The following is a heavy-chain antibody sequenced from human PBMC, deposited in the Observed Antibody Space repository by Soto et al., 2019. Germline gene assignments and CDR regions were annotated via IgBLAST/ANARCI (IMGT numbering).Heavy chain of an antibody. V-gene: IGHV5-51*01. CDR1: GSRFTSYS. CDR2: TYPGDSDT. Sequence: GESLKISCKGYGSRFTSYSIGWVRQMPGKRLAWMLITYPGDSDTRYSPSFKGQVTISAEKSISTAYLQWSSLKASDTDMYYCERHSRSRGYSGYDTYYYYGMDVWGQGTTVTVSS. CDR3: ERHSRSRGYSGYDTYYYYGMDV. D-gene: IGHD5-12*01. J-gene: IGHJ6*02.